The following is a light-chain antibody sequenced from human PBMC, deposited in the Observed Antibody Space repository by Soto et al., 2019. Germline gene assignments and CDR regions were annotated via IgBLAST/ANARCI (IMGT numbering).Light chain of an antibody. Sequence: QSVLTQPPSVSGAPGQSVTISCTGISSNIGAGYDVHWYQQLPGTAPKLLIYSNNNRPSGVPDRFSGSKSGTSASLAITGLQAEDEADYYSQSYDSSLTGGIFGGGTKVTVL. J-gene: IGLJ2*01. V-gene: IGLV1-40*01. CDR2: SNN. CDR3: QSYDSSLTGGI. CDR1: SSNIGAGYD.